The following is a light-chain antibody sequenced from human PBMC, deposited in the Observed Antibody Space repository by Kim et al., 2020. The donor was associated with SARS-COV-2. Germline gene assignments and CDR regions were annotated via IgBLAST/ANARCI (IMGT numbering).Light chain of an antibody. CDR1: ALPNQY. J-gene: IGLJ3*02. V-gene: IGLV3-25*03. CDR3: QSSDSSDTFWV. CDR2: EDT. Sequence: SYELTQPPSVSVSPGQTARITCSGDALPNQYAYWFQQKPRQAPVLVIYEDTERPSGIPERFSGSTSGTTVTLTISGVQAEDEADYYCQSSDSSDTFWVFGGGTQLTVL.